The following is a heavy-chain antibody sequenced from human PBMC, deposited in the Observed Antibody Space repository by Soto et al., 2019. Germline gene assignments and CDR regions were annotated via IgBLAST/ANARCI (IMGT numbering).Heavy chain of an antibody. CDR3: ARDGYLDY. CDR2: IYYSGST. CDR1: GDSINGYY. Sequence: PSETLSLTCTVTGDSINGYYWTWIRQPPGKGLEWIGYIYYSGSTTYNPSLKSRVTISVDTAKSQFSLNLRSVTAADTAVYYCARDGYLDYWGQGILVTVSS. J-gene: IGHJ4*02. V-gene: IGHV4-59*12.